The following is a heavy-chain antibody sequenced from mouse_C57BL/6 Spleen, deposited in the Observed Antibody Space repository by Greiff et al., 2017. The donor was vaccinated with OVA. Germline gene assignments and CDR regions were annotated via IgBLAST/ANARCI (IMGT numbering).Heavy chain of an antibody. D-gene: IGHD2-4*01. Sequence: QVQLQQSGAELARPGASVKLSCKASGYTFTSYGISWVKQRTGQGLEWIGEIYPRSGNTYYNEKFKGKATLTADKSSSTAYMELRSLTSEDSAVYFCARCYDYDGTWFAYWGQGTLVTVSA. CDR2: IYPRSGNT. CDR3: ARCYDYDGTWFAY. CDR1: GYTFTSYG. J-gene: IGHJ3*01. V-gene: IGHV1-81*01.